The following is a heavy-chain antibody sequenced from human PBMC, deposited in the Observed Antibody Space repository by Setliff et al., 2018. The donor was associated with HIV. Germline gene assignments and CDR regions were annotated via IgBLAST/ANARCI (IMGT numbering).Heavy chain of an antibody. V-gene: IGHV7-4-1*02. Sequence: GASVKVSCKASGGIFINYAMNWVRQAPGQGLEWMGWINTNTGSPTYAQAFTGRFVFSVDTSVTTAYLQISSLKAEDTAVYYCARALYGDYGGDINWFDPWGQGTLVTVSS. CDR2: INTNTGSP. CDR1: GGIFINYA. D-gene: IGHD4-17*01. CDR3: ARALYGDYGGDINWFDP. J-gene: IGHJ5*02.